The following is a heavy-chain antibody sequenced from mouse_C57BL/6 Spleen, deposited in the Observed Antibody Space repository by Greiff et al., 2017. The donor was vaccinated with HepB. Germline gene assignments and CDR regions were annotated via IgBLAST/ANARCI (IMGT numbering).Heavy chain of an antibody. J-gene: IGHJ4*01. Sequence: VQLQQSGAELVKPGASVKLSCKASGYTFTSYWMHWVKQRPGQGLEWIGMIHPNSGSTNYNEKFKSKATLTVDKSSSTAYMQLSSLTSEESAVYYCARGKDRNYAMDYWGQGTSVTVSS. V-gene: IGHV1-64*01. CDR3: ARGKDRNYAMDY. CDR1: GYTFTSYW. CDR2: IHPNSGST.